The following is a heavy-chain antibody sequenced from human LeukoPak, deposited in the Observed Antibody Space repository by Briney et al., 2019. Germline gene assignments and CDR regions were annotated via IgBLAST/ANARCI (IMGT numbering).Heavy chain of an antibody. V-gene: IGHV3-7*01. Sequence: GGSLRLSCAASGFTFSSYWMTWVRQAPGKGLEWVANIKQDGSEKYYVDSVKGRFTISRDNAKNSLYLQMNSLRAEDTAVYYCARDSALGVIYYYYMDVWGKGTTVTVSS. D-gene: IGHD3-10*01. CDR1: GFTFSSYW. CDR3: ARDSALGVIYYYYMDV. CDR2: IKQDGSEK. J-gene: IGHJ6*03.